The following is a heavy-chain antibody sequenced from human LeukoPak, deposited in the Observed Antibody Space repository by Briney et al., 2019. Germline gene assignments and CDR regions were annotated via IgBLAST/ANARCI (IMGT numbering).Heavy chain of an antibody. V-gene: IGHV4-59*12. CDR3: ARESYDSSGYYLNDAFDI. J-gene: IGHJ3*02. Sequence: SETLSLTCTVSGGSISSYYWSWIRQPPGKGLEWIGYIYYSGSTNYNPSLKSRVTMSVDTSKNQFSLKLSSVTAADTAVYYCARESYDSSGYYLNDAFDIWGQGTMVTVSS. CDR2: IYYSGST. D-gene: IGHD3-22*01. CDR1: GGSISSYY.